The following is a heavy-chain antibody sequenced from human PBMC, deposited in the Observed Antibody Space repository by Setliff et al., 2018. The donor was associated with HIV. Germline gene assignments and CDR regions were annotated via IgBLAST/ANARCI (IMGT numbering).Heavy chain of an antibody. J-gene: IGHJ4*02. CDR3: ARDEYSSSGSDY. Sequence: GSLRLSCAASGFTFSSYAMSWVRQAPGKGLEWVSAISGSGGSTYYADSVKGRFTISRDNAKNSLYLQMNSLRAEDTAVYYCARDEYSSSGSDYWGQGTLVTVSS. V-gene: IGHV3-23*01. CDR1: GFTFSSYA. CDR2: ISGSGGST. D-gene: IGHD6-13*01.